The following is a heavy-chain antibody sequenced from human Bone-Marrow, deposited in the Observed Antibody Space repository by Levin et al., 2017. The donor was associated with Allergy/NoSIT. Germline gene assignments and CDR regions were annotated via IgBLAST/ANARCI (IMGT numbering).Heavy chain of an antibody. Sequence: AGESLKISCAVSGFTVSNNYMSWVRQAPGKGLEWVSLIYSDGTIDYADSVKGRFTISRDNSKNTLSLQMNSLTADDTAVYYCAGGPRRSYWGQGTLVTVSS. D-gene: IGHD3-16*01. J-gene: IGHJ4*02. CDR3: AGGPRRSY. CDR2: IYSDGTI. CDR1: GFTVSNNY. V-gene: IGHV3-53*01.